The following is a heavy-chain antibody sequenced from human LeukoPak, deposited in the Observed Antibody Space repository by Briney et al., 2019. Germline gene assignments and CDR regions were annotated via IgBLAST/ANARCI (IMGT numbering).Heavy chain of an antibody. CDR1: GFTFSSYG. CDR2: IWYDGSNK. CDR3: AREIQLWSYYFDY. Sequence: PGGSLRLSCAASGFTFSSYGMHWVRQAPGKGLEWVAVIWYDGSNKYYADSVKGRFTISRDNSKNTLYLQMNSLRAEDTAVYYCAREIQLWSYYFDYWGQGTLVTVSS. V-gene: IGHV3-33*01. J-gene: IGHJ4*02. D-gene: IGHD5-18*01.